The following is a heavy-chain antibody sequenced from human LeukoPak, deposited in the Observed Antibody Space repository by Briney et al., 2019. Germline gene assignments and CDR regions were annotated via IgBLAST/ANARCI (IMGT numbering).Heavy chain of an antibody. CDR2: ISAYNCNT. Sequence: GSVTVSCKASGYTFTSYGMRWVRQAPGQGVEWMGWISAYNCNTNYPHKLQARLTIPSHTSTSTAYMELRSLRSDDTSVYYCARDGASWRYYYYGMDVWGQGTTVTVSS. D-gene: IGHD3-3*01. V-gene: IGHV1-18*01. CDR1: GYTFTSYG. J-gene: IGHJ6*02. CDR3: ARDGASWRYYYYGMDV.